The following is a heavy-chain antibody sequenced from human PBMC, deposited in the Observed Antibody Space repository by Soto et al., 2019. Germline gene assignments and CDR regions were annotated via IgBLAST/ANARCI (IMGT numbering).Heavy chain of an antibody. CDR1: GFTFSSYA. CDR2: ISGSGGST. CDR3: AKDLVSIFGVAPGS. J-gene: IGHJ5*02. D-gene: IGHD3-3*01. Sequence: EVQLLESGGGLVQPGGSLRLSCAASGFTFSSYAMSWVRQAPGKGLEWVSAISGSGGSTDYADSVKGRFTISRDNSKHTLYLRMSSRRAADTALYYCAKDLVSIFGVAPGSWGQGCLVTVSS. V-gene: IGHV3-23*01.